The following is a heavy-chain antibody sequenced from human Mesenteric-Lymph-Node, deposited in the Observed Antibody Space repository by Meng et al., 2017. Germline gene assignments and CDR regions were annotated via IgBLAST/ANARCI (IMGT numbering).Heavy chain of an antibody. J-gene: IGHJ4*02. CDR1: GFTLSNYW. V-gene: IGHV3-7*01. CDR3: ARGGRYIYNY. Sequence: GESLKISCATSGFTLSNYWMSWVRQAPGKGLEWVANIKQDGSEKYYVDSVKGRFTISRDNAKNSLYLQINSLRAEDTAVYYCARGGRYIYNYWGQGTLVTVSS. CDR2: IKQDGSEK. D-gene: IGHD5-18*01.